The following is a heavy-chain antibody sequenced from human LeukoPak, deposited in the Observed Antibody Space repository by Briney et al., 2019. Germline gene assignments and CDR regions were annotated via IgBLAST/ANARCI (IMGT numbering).Heavy chain of an antibody. CDR3: ARARIIGVEVAPMSDAHEI. J-gene: IGHJ3*02. V-gene: IGHV1-18*01. CDR1: GYGFINYG. D-gene: IGHD3-3*01. Sequence: ASVKVSCKTSGYGFINYGISWVRQAPGQGLEWMGWISAYNGSTNYAQKLQGRVTMTTDTSTSTAYMELRSLRSDDTAVYYCARARIIGVEVAPMSDAHEIWGQGTMVIVSS. CDR2: ISAYNGST.